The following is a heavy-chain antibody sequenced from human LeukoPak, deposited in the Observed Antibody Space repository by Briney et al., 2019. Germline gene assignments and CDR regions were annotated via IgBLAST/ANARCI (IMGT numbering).Heavy chain of an antibody. Sequence: PGGSLTLSCAASGFTFSSYGMHWVRHAPGKGLEWVALIWYDGSNEDYADSVKGRFTISRDNSKNTLYLQMNSLRAEDTAVYYCAREKHSSTIVGAADAFDIWGQGTMVTVSS. J-gene: IGHJ3*02. D-gene: IGHD1-26*01. V-gene: IGHV3-33*01. CDR3: AREKHSSTIVGAADAFDI. CDR2: IWYDGSNE. CDR1: GFTFSSYG.